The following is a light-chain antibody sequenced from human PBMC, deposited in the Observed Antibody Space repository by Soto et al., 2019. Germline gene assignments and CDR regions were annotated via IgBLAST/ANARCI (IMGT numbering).Light chain of an antibody. CDR3: QQFGNSPYT. CDR2: GAS. CDR1: QSVSSSY. Sequence: EIVLTQSPGTLSLSPGERATLSCRASQSVSSSYLAWYQQKPGQTPRLRIYGASSRATGIPDRFSGSGSGTDFTLTISRLEPEDFAVYYCQQFGNSPYTFGQGTKLDIK. J-gene: IGKJ2*01. V-gene: IGKV3-20*01.